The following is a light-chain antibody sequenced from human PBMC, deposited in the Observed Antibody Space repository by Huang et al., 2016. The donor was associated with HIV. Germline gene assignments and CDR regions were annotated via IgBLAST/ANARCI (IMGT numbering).Light chain of an antibody. CDR1: HSVGSN. CDR2: SAF. V-gene: IGKV3-15*01. J-gene: IGKJ4*01. Sequence: EILMTQSPATLSASPGERATLSCRASHSVGSNLAWYQQKLGQPPRLLIYSAFIRATGISSRFSGSGSGTEFTLTIRSLQSEDFAVYYCQQYNNWPLTFGGGTNVEIK. CDR3: QQYNNWPLT.